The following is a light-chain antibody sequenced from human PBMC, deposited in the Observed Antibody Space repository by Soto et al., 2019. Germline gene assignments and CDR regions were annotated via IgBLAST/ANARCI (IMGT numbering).Light chain of an antibody. Sequence: DIQMTQSPSTLSASVGDRVTITCGASHSISSWLAWYQQKPGKAPKRLIYKASSFESGDPSRFSGSGSGTEFTLTISSLQPDDFATYYCQQYNSYPWTFGQGTKVEIK. CDR3: QQYNSYPWT. CDR2: KAS. V-gene: IGKV1-5*03. J-gene: IGKJ1*01. CDR1: HSISSW.